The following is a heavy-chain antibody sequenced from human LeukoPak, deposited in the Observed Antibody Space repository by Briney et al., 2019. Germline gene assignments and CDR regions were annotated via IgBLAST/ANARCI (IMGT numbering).Heavy chain of an antibody. J-gene: IGHJ6*03. V-gene: IGHV3-74*01. CDR1: GFTFSSYW. Sequence: HPGGCLRLSCAASGFTFSSYWMHWVRQAPGKGLVWVSRINSDGSSTSYADSVKGRFTISRDNAKNTLYLQMNSLRAEDTAAYYCARGEYDFWRGSPVGYYYMDVWGKGTTVTVSS. CDR2: INSDGSST. D-gene: IGHD3-3*01. CDR3: ARGEYDFWRGSPVGYYYMDV.